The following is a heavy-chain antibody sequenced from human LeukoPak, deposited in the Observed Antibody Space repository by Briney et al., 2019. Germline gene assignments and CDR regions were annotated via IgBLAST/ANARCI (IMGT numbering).Heavy chain of an antibody. V-gene: IGHV3-53*01. D-gene: IGHD5-18*01. CDR2: IYSGGST. Sequence: GGSLILSCAASGFTVSSNYMSWVRQAPGKGLEWVSVIYSGGSTYYADSVKGRFTISRDNSKNTLYLQMNSLRAEDTAVYYCARYSYGYRGGYWGQGTLVTVSS. J-gene: IGHJ4*02. CDR1: GFTVSSNY. CDR3: ARYSYGYRGGY.